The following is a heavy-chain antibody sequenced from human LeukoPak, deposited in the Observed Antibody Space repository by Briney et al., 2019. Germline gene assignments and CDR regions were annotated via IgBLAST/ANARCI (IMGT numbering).Heavy chain of an antibody. J-gene: IGHJ4*02. CDR3: ARNSARCSDGCFFSP. CDR2: IWYDGSNK. D-gene: IGHD5-24*01. CDR1: GFTFSSYG. V-gene: IGHV3-33*01. Sequence: SGGSLRLSCAASGFTFSSYGMHWVRQAPGKGLEWVAVIWYDGSNKYYADSVRGRFTISRDNSKNTLYLQMNSLRAEDTAVYYCARNSARCSDGCFFSPWGQGTLVVVSS.